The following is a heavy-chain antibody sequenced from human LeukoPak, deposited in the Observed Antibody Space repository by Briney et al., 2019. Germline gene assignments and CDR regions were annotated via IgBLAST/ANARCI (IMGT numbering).Heavy chain of an antibody. D-gene: IGHD3-9*01. V-gene: IGHV1-18*01. J-gene: IGHJ4*02. CDR1: GYIFRNFG. Sequence: VASVKVSCRTFGYIFRNFGINWVRQAPGQGLEWVGWISGYNGNTKYAQKFKGRVIMTTDTSTRIGYMELRSLRSDDTAVYYCARDAYDFLTGRYSGSGGDSWGQGTLVTVSS. CDR2: ISGYNGNT. CDR3: ARDAYDFLTGRYSGSGGDS.